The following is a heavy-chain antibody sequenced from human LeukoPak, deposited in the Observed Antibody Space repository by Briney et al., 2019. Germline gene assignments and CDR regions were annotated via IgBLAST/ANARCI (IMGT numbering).Heavy chain of an antibody. CDR2: ISSGGGTT. CDR1: GFTFSSYE. J-gene: IGHJ5*02. V-gene: IGHV3-48*03. Sequence: GGSLRLSCAASGFTFSSYEMNWVRQAPGKGLEWVSYISSGGGTTYYADSVKGRFTISRDNAKNSPFLQMNGLGAEVTSVYYCARDRFMVRGGAWGQGTLVTVSS. CDR3: ARDRFMVRGGA. D-gene: IGHD3-10*01.